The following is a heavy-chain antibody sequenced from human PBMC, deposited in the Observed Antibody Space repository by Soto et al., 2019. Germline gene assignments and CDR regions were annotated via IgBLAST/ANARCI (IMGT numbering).Heavy chain of an antibody. J-gene: IGHJ1*01. CDR3: ARDLVGATTEYFQH. CDR2: IYSGGGT. D-gene: IGHD1-26*01. Sequence: EVQLVESGGGLVQPGGSLRRSCAASGFTVSSNYMSWVRQAPGKGLEWVSVIYSGGGTYYADSVKVRFTISRDNSKNTLHIQMTSLRAEDPAVYYCARDLVGATTEYFQHRGQGTLVTVSS. V-gene: IGHV3-66*01. CDR1: GFTVSSNY.